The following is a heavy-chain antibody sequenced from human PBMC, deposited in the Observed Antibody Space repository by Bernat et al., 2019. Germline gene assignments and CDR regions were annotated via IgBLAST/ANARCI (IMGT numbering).Heavy chain of an antibody. CDR2: ISYDGSNK. CDR3: ARALVENYFDY. Sequence: QVQLVESGGGVVQPGRSLRLSCAASGFTFSGYAMHWVRQAPGKGLEWVAVISYDGSNKYYADSVKGRFTISRDNSKNTLYLQMNSLRAEDTAVYYCARALVENYFDYWGQGTLVTVSS. J-gene: IGHJ4*02. CDR1: GFTFSGYA. V-gene: IGHV3-30-3*01.